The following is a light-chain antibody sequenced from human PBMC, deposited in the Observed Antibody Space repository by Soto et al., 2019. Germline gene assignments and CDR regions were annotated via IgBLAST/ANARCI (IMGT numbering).Light chain of an antibody. CDR2: EFS. V-gene: IGLV2-14*01. Sequence: QSALTQPASVSGSPGQSITISCTGTSSDVGGYNYVSWYQQHPGKAPKLMIYEFSNRPSGVSNRFSGPKSGNTASLTISGLQAEDEADYYCSSYTSSSRYVFGTGTKLTVL. CDR3: SSYTSSSRYV. CDR1: SSDVGGYNY. J-gene: IGLJ1*01.